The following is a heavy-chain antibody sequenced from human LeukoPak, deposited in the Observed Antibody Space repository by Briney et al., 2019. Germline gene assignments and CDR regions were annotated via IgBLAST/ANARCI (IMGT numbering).Heavy chain of an antibody. V-gene: IGHV4-59*08. CDR2: TYYSGST. Sequence: PSETLSLTCTVSGGSISSYYWSWIRQPPGKGLEWIGYTYYSGSTNYNPSLKSRVTISVDTSKNQFSLRLSSVTAADTAVYYCANTHLAAPPFDYWGQGTLVTVSS. D-gene: IGHD6-6*01. CDR1: GGSISSYY. J-gene: IGHJ4*02. CDR3: ANTHLAAPPFDY.